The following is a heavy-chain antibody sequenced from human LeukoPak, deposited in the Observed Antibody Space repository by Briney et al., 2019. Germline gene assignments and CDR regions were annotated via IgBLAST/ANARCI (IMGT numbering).Heavy chain of an antibody. CDR3: AKGLYYDILTGYFDY. Sequence: GRSLRLSCAASGFTFDDYAMHWVRQAPGKGLEWVSGISWNSGSIGYADSAKGRFTISRDNAKNSLYLQMNSLRAEDTALYYCAKGLYYDILTGYFDYWGQGTLVTVSS. CDR2: ISWNSGSI. D-gene: IGHD3-9*01. CDR1: GFTFDDYA. J-gene: IGHJ4*02. V-gene: IGHV3-9*01.